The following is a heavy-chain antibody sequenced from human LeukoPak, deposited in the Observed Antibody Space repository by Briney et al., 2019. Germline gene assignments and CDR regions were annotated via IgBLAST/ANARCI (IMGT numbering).Heavy chain of an antibody. CDR1: GFTVSTNY. Sequence: GSLRLSCAASGFTVSTNYMGWVRQAPGKGLEWGSVIYSGGSTYHADSVKGRLTISRDNSKNTLYLQMNRLRAEDTAVYYCARVGFIVGYGMDVWGQGTTVTVSS. V-gene: IGHV3-53*01. CDR2: IYSGGST. D-gene: IGHD2-21*01. CDR3: ARVGFIVGYGMDV. J-gene: IGHJ6*02.